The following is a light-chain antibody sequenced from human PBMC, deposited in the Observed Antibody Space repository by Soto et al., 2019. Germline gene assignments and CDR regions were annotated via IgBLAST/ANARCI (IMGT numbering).Light chain of an antibody. Sequence: QSVLTQPPSASGTPGQRVTISCSGSSSNIGSNTVNWYQQLPGTAPKLLIYRNNQRPSGVPDRFSGSKSGTSASLAISGLQSEDEADYYCAAWDDSLNVQVFGGGTQLTVL. CDR1: SSNIGSNT. CDR3: AAWDDSLNVQV. J-gene: IGLJ2*01. CDR2: RNN. V-gene: IGLV1-44*01.